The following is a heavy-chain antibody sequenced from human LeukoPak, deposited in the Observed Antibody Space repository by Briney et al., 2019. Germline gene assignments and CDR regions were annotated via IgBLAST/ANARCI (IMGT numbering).Heavy chain of an antibody. J-gene: IGHJ6*04. Sequence: ASVKVSCKASGYTFTNYAIHWVRQAPGQRLEWMGWINAANSNTKYSEQFQGRVTITRDTSASTAYMAMSSLKSENTAVYYCARAHQPLWFGDLRVYAMDVWGKGTTVTVSS. CDR2: INAANSNT. CDR3: ARAHQPLWFGDLRVYAMDV. D-gene: IGHD3-10*01. V-gene: IGHV1-3*01. CDR1: GYTFTNYA.